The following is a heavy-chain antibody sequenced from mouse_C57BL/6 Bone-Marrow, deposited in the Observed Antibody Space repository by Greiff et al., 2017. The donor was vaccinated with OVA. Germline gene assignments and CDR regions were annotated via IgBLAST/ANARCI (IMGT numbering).Heavy chain of an antibody. CDR1: GYTFTSYW. CDR3: ARGGLYYGSSYWYFDV. Sequence: QVQLQQSGAELVMPGASVKLSCKASGYTFTSYWMHWVKQRPGQGLEWIGEIDPSDSYTNYNQKFKGKSTLTVDKSSSTAYMQLSSLTSEDSAVYYCARGGLYYGSSYWYFDVWGTGTTVTVSS. J-gene: IGHJ1*03. CDR2: IDPSDSYT. V-gene: IGHV1-69*01. D-gene: IGHD1-1*01.